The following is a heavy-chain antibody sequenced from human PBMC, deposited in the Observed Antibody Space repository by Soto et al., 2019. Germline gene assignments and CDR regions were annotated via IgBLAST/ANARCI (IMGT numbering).Heavy chain of an antibody. Sequence: ASVKVSCKTSGYTFTSYGISWVRQAPGQGLEWMGWISAYNGNTNYAQKLQGRVTMTTDTPTSTAYMELRSLRSDDTAVYYCARGMTTVTTDRNYRYYYYYGMDVWGQGTTVTVSS. CDR2: ISAYNGNT. J-gene: IGHJ6*02. CDR1: GYTFTSYG. CDR3: ARGMTTVTTDRNYRYYYYYGMDV. V-gene: IGHV1-18*04. D-gene: IGHD4-4*01.